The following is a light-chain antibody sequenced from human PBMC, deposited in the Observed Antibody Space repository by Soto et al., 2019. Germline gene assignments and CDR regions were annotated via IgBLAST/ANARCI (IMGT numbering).Light chain of an antibody. V-gene: IGLV3-1*01. CDR2: QDD. J-gene: IGLJ2*01. Sequence: SYELTQPPSVSVSPGQTASITCSGEKLGNKYACWYQQKPGQSPMLVIYQDDKRPSGIPERFSGSNSGNTATLTISGTQGMDEAAYYCQAWDSGAVVFGGGTKLTVL. CDR1: KLGNKY. CDR3: QAWDSGAVV.